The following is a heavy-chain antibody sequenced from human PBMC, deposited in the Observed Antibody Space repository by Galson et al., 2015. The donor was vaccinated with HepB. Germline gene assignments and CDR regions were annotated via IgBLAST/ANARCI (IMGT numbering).Heavy chain of an antibody. CDR2: TYYRSKWYN. CDR1: GDSVSSNSAA. V-gene: IGHV6-1*01. Sequence: CAISGDSVSSNSAAWNWIRQSPSRGLEWLGRTYYRSKWYNDYAVSVKSRITINPDTSKNQFSLQLNSVTPEDTAVYYCAREGGRRWLQLINRDLDYWGQGTLVTVSS. J-gene: IGHJ4*02. D-gene: IGHD5-24*01. CDR3: AREGGRRWLQLINRDLDY.